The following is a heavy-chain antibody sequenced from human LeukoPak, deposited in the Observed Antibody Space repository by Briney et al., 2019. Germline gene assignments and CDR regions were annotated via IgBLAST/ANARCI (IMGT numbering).Heavy chain of an antibody. CDR3: VRSGDY. CDR2: ISSSGSVI. J-gene: IGHJ4*02. V-gene: IGHV3-48*01. CDR1: GFTFSSYS. Sequence: GGSLRLSCAASGFTFSSYSMSWVRQAPGKGLEWVSYISSSGSVIYYADSVKGRFTISRDNAKNSLYLQMNSLRAEDTAVYYCVRSGDYWGQGILVTVSS.